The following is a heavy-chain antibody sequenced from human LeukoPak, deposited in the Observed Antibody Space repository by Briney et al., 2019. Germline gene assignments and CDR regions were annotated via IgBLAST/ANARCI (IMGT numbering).Heavy chain of an antibody. CDR1: GGSISSYY. D-gene: IGHD4-17*01. CDR3: AGGPAVTTNDY. J-gene: IGHJ4*02. Sequence: SETLSLTCTVSGGSISSYYWTWIRQTPAKGLDWIGYIHYTGSTNYDPSLKSRVTISVDTSKSQFSLELTSVTAADTAVYYCAGGPAVTTNDYWGQGTLVTVFS. V-gene: IGHV4-59*01. CDR2: IHYTGST.